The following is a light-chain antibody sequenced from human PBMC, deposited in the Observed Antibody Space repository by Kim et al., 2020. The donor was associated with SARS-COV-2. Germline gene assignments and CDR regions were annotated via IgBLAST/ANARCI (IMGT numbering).Light chain of an antibody. CDR1: QSVLYSSDNKNY. Sequence: DIVMTQSPDSLAVSLGERATINCKSSQSVLYSSDNKNYLAWYQQKAGQPPKLLISWASIRESGVPDRFTGGGSGTDFTLTISSLQAEDVATYYCQQYYRTPQTFGRGTKLEI. J-gene: IGKJ2*01. CDR3: QQYYRTPQT. CDR2: WAS. V-gene: IGKV4-1*01.